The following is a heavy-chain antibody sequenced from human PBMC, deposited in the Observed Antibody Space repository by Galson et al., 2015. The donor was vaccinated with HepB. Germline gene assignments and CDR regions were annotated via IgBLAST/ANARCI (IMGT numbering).Heavy chain of an antibody. CDR1: GFTFSSYA. V-gene: IGHV3-23*01. J-gene: IGHJ4*02. CDR2: ISGSGGTT. CDR3: AKGATTAWAFDY. D-gene: IGHD1-26*01. Sequence: SLRLSCAASGFTFSSYALSWVRQAPGKGLEWVSTISGSGGTTHYADSVKGRFTISRDNSKNALYLQMNTLRADETALYYCAKGATTAWAFDYWGLGTLVTVSS.